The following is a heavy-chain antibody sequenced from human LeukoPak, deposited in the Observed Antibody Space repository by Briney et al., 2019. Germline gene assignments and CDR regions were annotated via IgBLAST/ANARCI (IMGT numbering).Heavy chain of an antibody. CDR2: INHSGST. J-gene: IGHJ4*02. CDR1: GFSVSSNY. D-gene: IGHD6-19*01. CDR3: AREPGDSGIAVV. V-gene: IGHV4-34*01. Sequence: GSLRLSCAASGFSVSSNYLSWVRQPPGKGLEWIGEINHSGSTNYNPSLKSRVTISVDTSKNQFSLKLSSVTAADTAVYYCAREPGDSGIAVVWGQGTLVTVSS.